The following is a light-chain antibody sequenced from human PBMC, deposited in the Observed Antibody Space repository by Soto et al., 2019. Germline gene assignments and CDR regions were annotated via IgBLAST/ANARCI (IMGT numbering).Light chain of an antibody. CDR2: GNS. CDR1: SSNIGAGYD. V-gene: IGLV1-40*01. CDR3: QSYDSSLSVVV. Sequence: QSVLTQPPSVSGAPGQRVTISCTGSSSNIGAGYDEHWYQQFPGTAPKLLIYGNSNRPSGVPDRFSGSKSGTSASLAITGLQAEDEADYYCQSYDSSLSVVVFGGGTKLTVL. J-gene: IGLJ2*01.